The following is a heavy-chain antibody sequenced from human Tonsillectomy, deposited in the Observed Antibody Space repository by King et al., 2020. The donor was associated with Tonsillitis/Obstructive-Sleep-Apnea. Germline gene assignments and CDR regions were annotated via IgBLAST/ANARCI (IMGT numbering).Heavy chain of an antibody. CDR3: ATYYYDTSGYYEYNWFDP. J-gene: IGHJ5*02. V-gene: IGHV1-69*09. CDR1: GGTFSNYA. D-gene: IGHD3-22*01. Sequence: VQLVESGAEVKKPGSSVKVSCKASGGTFSNYAISWVRQAPGQGLEWMGRIIAILGIANYAQKFQGRVTITADKSTSTAYMELSSLRSEDTAVYYCATYYYDTSGYYEYNWFDPWGQGTLVTVSS. CDR2: IIAILGIA.